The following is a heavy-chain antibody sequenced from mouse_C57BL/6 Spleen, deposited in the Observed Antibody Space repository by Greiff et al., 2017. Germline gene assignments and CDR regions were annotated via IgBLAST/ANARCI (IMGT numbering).Heavy chain of an antibody. Sequence: EVQGVESGGGLVKPGGSLKLSCAASGFTFSDYGMHWVRQAPEKGLEWVAYISSGSSTIYYADTVKGRFTISRDNAKNTLFLQMTSLRSEDTAMYYCASGVVAPYYAMDYWGQGTSVTVSS. CDR1: GFTFSDYG. CDR2: ISSGSSTI. CDR3: ASGVVAPYYAMDY. V-gene: IGHV5-17*01. J-gene: IGHJ4*01. D-gene: IGHD1-1*01.